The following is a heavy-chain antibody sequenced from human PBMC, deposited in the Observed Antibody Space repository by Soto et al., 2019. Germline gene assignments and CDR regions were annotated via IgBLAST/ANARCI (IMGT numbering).Heavy chain of an antibody. CDR2: IYYSGST. V-gene: IGHV4-31*03. CDR3: ARDGVPTYYYDNSGYYKNWFDP. CDR1: GGSISSGGYY. Sequence: SETLSLTCTVSGGSISSGGYYWNWIRQHPGKGLEWIGYIYYSGSTYHNPSLKSRVTISVDTSKNQFSLKLSSVTAADTAVYYCARDGVPTYYYDNSGYYKNWFDPWGQGTLVTVSS. D-gene: IGHD3-22*01. J-gene: IGHJ5*02.